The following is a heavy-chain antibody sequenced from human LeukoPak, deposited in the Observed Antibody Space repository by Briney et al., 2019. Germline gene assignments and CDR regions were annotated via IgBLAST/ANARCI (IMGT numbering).Heavy chain of an antibody. CDR3: ASDSYGYHSRLRY. D-gene: IGHD5-18*01. CDR2: INHSGST. J-gene: IGHJ4*02. V-gene: IGHV4-34*01. Sequence: NPSETLSLTCAVYGGSFSGYYWSWIRQPPGKGLEWIGEINHSGSTNYNPSLKSRVTISVDTSKNQFSLKLSSVTAADTAVYYCASDSYGYHSRLRYWGQGTLVTVSS. CDR1: GGSFSGYY.